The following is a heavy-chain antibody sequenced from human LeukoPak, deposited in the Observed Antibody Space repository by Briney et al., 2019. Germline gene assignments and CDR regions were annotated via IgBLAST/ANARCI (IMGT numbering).Heavy chain of an antibody. Sequence: GGSLRLSCAASGFTLSSYAMSWVRQGPGKGLEWVSAISVSGNTYHADSVKGRFTISRDSYKNTLYLQMNSLRAEDAAVYYCAKAPVTTCSGAYCYPFDCWGQGILVTVSS. CDR2: ISVSGNT. V-gene: IGHV3-23*01. D-gene: IGHD2-15*01. CDR3: AKAPVTTCSGAYCYPFDC. CDR1: GFTLSSYA. J-gene: IGHJ4*02.